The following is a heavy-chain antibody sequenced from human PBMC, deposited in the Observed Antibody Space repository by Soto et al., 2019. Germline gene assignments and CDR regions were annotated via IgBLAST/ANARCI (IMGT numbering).Heavy chain of an antibody. Sequence: QVQLVESGGGVVQPGRSLRLSCAASGFTFSSYAMHWVRQAPGKGLEWVAVISYDGSNKYYADSVKGGFTISRDNSKNTLYLQMNSLRAEDTAVYYCARRVGAITYYFDYWGQGTLVTVSS. CDR3: ARRVGAITYYFDY. CDR1: GFTFSSYA. J-gene: IGHJ4*02. V-gene: IGHV3-30-3*01. D-gene: IGHD1-26*01. CDR2: ISYDGSNK.